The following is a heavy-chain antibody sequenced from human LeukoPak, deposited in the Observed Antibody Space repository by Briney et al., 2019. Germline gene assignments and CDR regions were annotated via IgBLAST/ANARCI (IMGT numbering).Heavy chain of an antibody. J-gene: IGHJ5*02. CDR2: IYYSGST. CDR3: ARGTYYDILTGHFNWFDP. D-gene: IGHD3-9*01. Sequence: SEPLSLTCTVSGGSFSSYYWSWIRQPPGKGLEWIGYIYYSGSTNYNPSLKSPVTMSVDASKNQFSLNLISVTAADTAVYYCARGTYYDILTGHFNWFDPWGQRTLVTVSS. CDR1: GGSFSSYY. V-gene: IGHV4-59*12.